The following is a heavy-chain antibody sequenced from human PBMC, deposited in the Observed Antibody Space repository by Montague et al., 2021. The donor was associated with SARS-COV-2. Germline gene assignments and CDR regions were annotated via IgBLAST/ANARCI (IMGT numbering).Heavy chain of an antibody. CDR3: ARATSVRGAVNWFDP. Sequence: SETLSLTCAVSGGSISSHYWSFIRQPPVKGLEWIAYINYSGGTNYNPSLKSRVTFSVDTSKNHFSLQLRSVTPADTAVYFCARATSVRGAVNWFDPWGQGTLVTVAS. CDR1: GGSISSHY. J-gene: IGHJ5*02. D-gene: IGHD3-10*01. CDR2: INYSGGT. V-gene: IGHV4-59*11.